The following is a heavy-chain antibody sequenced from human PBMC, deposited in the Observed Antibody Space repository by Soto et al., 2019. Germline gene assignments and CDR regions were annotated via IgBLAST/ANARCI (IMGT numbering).Heavy chain of an antibody. Sequence: GESLKISCKGSGYSFGNYWIAWVRQMPGKGLEYMGIIYPSDSQTRYGPSFQGQVTISADKSISTAYLQWSSLKASDTAIYYCARHGFYGDYSSNYFDPWGQGTLVTRLL. J-gene: IGHJ5*02. V-gene: IGHV5-51*01. CDR3: ARHGFYGDYSSNYFDP. CDR1: GYSFGNYW. D-gene: IGHD4-17*01. CDR2: IYPSDSQT.